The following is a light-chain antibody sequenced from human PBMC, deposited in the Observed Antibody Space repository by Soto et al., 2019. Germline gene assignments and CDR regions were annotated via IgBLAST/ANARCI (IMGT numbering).Light chain of an antibody. V-gene: IGLV2-14*01. Sequence: QSVLTQPASVSGSPGQSITISCTGTSSDVGGYNSVSWYQQYPGKAPKLMIYEVSNRPSGVSNRFSGSKSGNTASLTISGLQAEDEADYYCTSYSSSSLLFGGGTQLTVL. CDR1: SSDVGGYNS. CDR3: TSYSSSSLL. J-gene: IGLJ3*02. CDR2: EVS.